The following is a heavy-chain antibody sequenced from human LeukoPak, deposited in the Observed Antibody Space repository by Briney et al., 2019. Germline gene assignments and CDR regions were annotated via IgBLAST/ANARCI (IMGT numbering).Heavy chain of an antibody. CDR2: IYTSGDS. V-gene: IGHV4-4*07. J-gene: IGHJ3*02. D-gene: IGHD6-6*01. CDR1: GVSTSSYY. Sequence: SETLSLTCTVSGVSTSSYYWSWIRQPAGKGLEWIGRIYTSGDSSYNPSLKSRVTMSVGTSKDQFSLKLTSVTAADTAVYYCARQVLAGIAARPGDDAFDIWGQGTMVTVSS. CDR3: ARQVLAGIAARPGDDAFDI.